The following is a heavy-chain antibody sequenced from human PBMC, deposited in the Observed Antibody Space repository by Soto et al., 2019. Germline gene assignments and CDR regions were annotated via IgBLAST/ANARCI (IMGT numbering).Heavy chain of an antibody. CDR2: INPNSGGT. CDR3: AREWDTDYYFDY. D-gene: IGHD5-18*01. CDR1: GYTFTGYY. Sequence: ASVKVSCKASGYTFTGYYMHWVRQAPGQGLEWMGWINPNSGGTNYAQKFQGWVTMTRDTSISAAYMELSRLRSDDTAVYYCAREWDTDYYFDYWGQGTLVTVSS. J-gene: IGHJ4*02. V-gene: IGHV1-2*04.